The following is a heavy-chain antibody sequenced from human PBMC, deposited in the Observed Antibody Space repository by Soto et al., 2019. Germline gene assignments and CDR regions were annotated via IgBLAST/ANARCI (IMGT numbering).Heavy chain of an antibody. D-gene: IGHD3-22*01. CDR1: GFTFSSYA. V-gene: IGHV3-23*01. CDR3: AKGEGSSYYDSSGYYYFLDAFDI. Sequence: GGSLRLSCAASGFTFSSYAMSWFRQAPGKGLEWVSAISGSGGSTYYADSVKGRFTISRDNSKNTLYLQMNSLRAEDTAVYYCAKGEGSSYYDSSGYYYFLDAFDIRGQGTMVTVSS. J-gene: IGHJ3*02. CDR2: ISGSGGST.